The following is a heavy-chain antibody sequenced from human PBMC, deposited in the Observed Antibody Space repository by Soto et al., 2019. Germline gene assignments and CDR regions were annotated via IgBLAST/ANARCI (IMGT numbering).Heavy chain of an antibody. CDR3: AGDSLESNAVGYGRVWLLC. Sequence: EVQLVESGGGLVQPGGSLRLSCAASGFTFSSYSMNWVRQAPGKGLARVSYISSSRSTINYADSVKGRFTISRDNAQNLVFLEQNSRLTANSADYYFAGDSLESNAVGYGRVWLLCCGQGILVTVST. CDR2: ISSSRSTI. V-gene: IGHV3-48*01. D-gene: IGHD5-18*01. CDR1: GFTFSSYS. J-gene: IGHJ4*02.